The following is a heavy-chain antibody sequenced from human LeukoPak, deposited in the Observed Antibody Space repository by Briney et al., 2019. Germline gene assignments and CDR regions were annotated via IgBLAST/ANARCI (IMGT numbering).Heavy chain of an antibody. D-gene: IGHD2/OR15-2a*01. CDR1: GFTFSSYA. CDR3: AKGWEYGLGYFDY. CDR2: ISGGGGST. V-gene: IGHV3-23*01. J-gene: IGHJ4*02. Sequence: GGSLKLSCAASGFTFSSYAMSWVRQAPGKGLEWVSGISGGGGSTYYADSVKGRFTISRGNSKNTVYLQVNSLRAEDTAVYYCAKGWEYGLGYFDYWGQGTLVTVSS.